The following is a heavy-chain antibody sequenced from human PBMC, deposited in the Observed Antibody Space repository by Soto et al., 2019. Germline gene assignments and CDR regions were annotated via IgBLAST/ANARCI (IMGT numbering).Heavy chain of an antibody. CDR2: IIPIFETA. V-gene: IGHV1-69*19. CDR1: GDSFSSYA. D-gene: IGHD6-13*01. CDR3: AASDSSI. J-gene: IGHJ3*02. Sequence: QVQLVQSGAEMKTPGSSVKVSCKVSGDSFSSYAISWVRQAPGEGLKWVGGIIPIFETANYAQNFQGSFTSMAIESNTTAHLEVTRLRPQDTAVFYCAASDSSIW.